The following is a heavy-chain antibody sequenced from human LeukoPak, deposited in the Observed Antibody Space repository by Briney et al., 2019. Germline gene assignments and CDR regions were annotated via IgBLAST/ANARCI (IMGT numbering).Heavy chain of an antibody. D-gene: IGHD5-18*01. J-gene: IGHJ4*02. Sequence: SETLSLXCTVSGGSISSTSYYWGWIRQPPGKGLEWIGSIYYRGNTYYNPSFKSRVTMSVDTSKNQFSLKLSSVTSADTAVYYCARRAYNYGMYYFDYWGQGTLVTVSS. CDR1: GGSISSTSYY. CDR2: IYYRGNT. V-gene: IGHV4-39*01. CDR3: ARRAYNYGMYYFDY.